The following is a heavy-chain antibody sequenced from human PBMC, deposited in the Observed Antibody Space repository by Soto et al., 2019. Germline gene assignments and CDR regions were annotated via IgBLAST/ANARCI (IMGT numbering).Heavy chain of an antibody. CDR3: ARYSDASGFAAFDI. CDR1: GYPISNVYY. V-gene: IGHV4-38-2*01. Sequence: SETLSLTCAVSGYPISNVYYWGFIWQPPGKGLEWIGSVHHTGSPYYNPSLKSRVTISLDTSKNQFSLKLNSVTASDTAVYYCARYSDASGFAAFDIWGQGTMVTVPS. J-gene: IGHJ3*02. D-gene: IGHD3-22*01. CDR2: VHHTGSP.